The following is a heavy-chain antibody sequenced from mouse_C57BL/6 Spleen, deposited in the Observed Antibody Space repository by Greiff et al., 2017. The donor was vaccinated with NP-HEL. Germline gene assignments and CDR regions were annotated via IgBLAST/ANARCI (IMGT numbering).Heavy chain of an antibody. Sequence: VQLVESGGGLVKPGGSLKLSCAASGFTFSSYAMSWVRQTPEKRLEWVATISDGGSYTYYPDNVKGRFTISRDNAKNNLYLQMSHLKSEDTAMYYCARKNNSTWFAYWGQGTLVTVSA. J-gene: IGHJ3*01. CDR3: ARKNNSTWFAY. CDR2: ISDGGSYT. V-gene: IGHV5-4*01. D-gene: IGHD4-1*02. CDR1: GFTFSSYA.